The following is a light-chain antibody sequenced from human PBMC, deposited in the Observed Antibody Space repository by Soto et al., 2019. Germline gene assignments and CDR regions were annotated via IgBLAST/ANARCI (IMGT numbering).Light chain of an antibody. CDR3: SSYRTSNTRQIV. J-gene: IGLJ1*01. Sequence: LTQPASVSGSPGQSITISCTGTSSDVGGYNYVSWYQHHPGKAPKLMIYDVSNRPSGVSNRFSGSKSGNTASLSISGLQPEDEPEYYCSSYRTSNTRQIVCGTGTKVTVL. CDR1: SSDVGGYNY. V-gene: IGLV2-14*03. CDR2: DVS.